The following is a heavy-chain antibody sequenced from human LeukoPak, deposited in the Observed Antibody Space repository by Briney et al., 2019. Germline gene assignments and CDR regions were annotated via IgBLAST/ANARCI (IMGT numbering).Heavy chain of an antibody. V-gene: IGHV4-31*03. CDR1: GGSICSGGYF. J-gene: IGHJ4*02. CDR3: ATSAPYDSDGSGYYPNLMKFDS. Sequence: KTSQTLSLTCIVSGGSICSGGYFWSWIRQHPGKGLEWVGYIYYSGSTSYNPSLKSRVTISVDTSKNQFSLKLKSVTVADTAIYYCATSAPYDSDGSGYYPNLMKFDSWGQGTLVTVSS. CDR2: IYYSGST. D-gene: IGHD3-22*01.